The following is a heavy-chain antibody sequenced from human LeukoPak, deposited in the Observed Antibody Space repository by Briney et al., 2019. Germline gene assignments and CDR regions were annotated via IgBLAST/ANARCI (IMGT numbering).Heavy chain of an antibody. D-gene: IGHD6-19*01. J-gene: IGHJ4*02. V-gene: IGHV3-53*01. CDR3: ARDKESSGWYHFDY. Sequence: GGSLRLSCAASGFTVSSNYMSWVRQAPGKGLEWVSVIYSGGSTYYADSVKGRFTISRDNSKNTLYLQMNSLRAEDTAVYYCARDKESSGWYHFDYWGQGTLVTVSS. CDR1: GFTVSSNY. CDR2: IYSGGST.